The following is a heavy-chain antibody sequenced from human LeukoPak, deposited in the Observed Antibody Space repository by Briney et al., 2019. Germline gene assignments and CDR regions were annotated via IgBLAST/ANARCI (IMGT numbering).Heavy chain of an antibody. V-gene: IGHV3-7*01. J-gene: IGHJ4*02. D-gene: IGHD1-1*01. CDR1: GFTFSDFW. Sequence: GGSLRLSCAASGFTFSDFWMSWVRQAPGKGLECVASTNEAGGDKYYVDSVKGRFTISRDNSKNSLSLQMNSLTAEDTAIYYCAIATTGRGAFGSWSQGTLVSVSS. CDR2: TNEAGGDK. CDR3: AIATTGRGAFGS.